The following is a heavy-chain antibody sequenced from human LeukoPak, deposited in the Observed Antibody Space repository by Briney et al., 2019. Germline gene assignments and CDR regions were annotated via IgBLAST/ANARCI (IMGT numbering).Heavy chain of an antibody. Sequence: ASVKVSCKASGYTFTSYGISWVRQAPGQGLEWMGWISAYNGNTNYAQKLQGRVSMTTDTSTSTAYMELRSLRSDDTAVYYCARDLVSYGSGSRYYYYGMDVWGQGTTVTVSS. V-gene: IGHV1-18*01. J-gene: IGHJ6*02. D-gene: IGHD3-10*01. CDR3: ARDLVSYGSGSRYYYYGMDV. CDR1: GYTFTSYG. CDR2: ISAYNGNT.